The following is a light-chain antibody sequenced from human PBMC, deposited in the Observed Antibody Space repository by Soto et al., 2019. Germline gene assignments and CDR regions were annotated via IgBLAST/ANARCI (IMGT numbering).Light chain of an antibody. Sequence: EIVLTQSPGTLSLSPGERATLSCRASQSVGSTYLAWYQQKPGQGPRLLIYGTSSRAAGIPDRFSGSGSGTDFILAISRVEPEDFAVYFCQQYGVSPWTFGQGTKVEI. V-gene: IGKV3-20*01. J-gene: IGKJ1*01. CDR1: QSVGSTY. CDR3: QQYGVSPWT. CDR2: GTS.